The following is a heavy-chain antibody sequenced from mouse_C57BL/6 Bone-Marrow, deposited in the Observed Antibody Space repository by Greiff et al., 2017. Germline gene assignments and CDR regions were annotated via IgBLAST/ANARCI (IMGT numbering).Heavy chain of an antibody. CDR3: ARGYPGFDY. V-gene: IGHV5-16*01. J-gene: IGHJ2*01. CDR2: INYDGSST. D-gene: IGHD2-12*01. CDR1: GFTFSDYY. Sequence: EVKVVESEGGLVQPGSSMKLSCTASGFTFSDYYMAWVRQVPEKGLEWVANINYDGSSTYYLDSLKSRFIISRDNAKNILYLQMSSLKSEDTATYYCARGYPGFDYWGQGTTLTVSS.